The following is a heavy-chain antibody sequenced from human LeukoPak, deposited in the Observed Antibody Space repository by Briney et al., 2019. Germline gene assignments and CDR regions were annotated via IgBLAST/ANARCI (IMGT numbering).Heavy chain of an antibody. J-gene: IGHJ6*02. Sequence: PGGSLRLSCAASGFTFSSYSMNWVRQAPGKGLEWVSSISSSSYIYYADSVKGRFTISRDNAKNSLYLQMNSLRAEDTAVYYCAREAVHGSTSCYFCDYYYGMDVWGQGTTVTVSS. CDR1: GFTFSSYS. CDR3: AREAVHGSTSCYFCDYYYGMDV. V-gene: IGHV3-21*01. D-gene: IGHD2-2*01. CDR2: ISSSSYI.